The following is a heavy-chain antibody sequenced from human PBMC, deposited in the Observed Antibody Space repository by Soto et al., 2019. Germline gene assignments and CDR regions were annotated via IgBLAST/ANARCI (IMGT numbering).Heavy chain of an antibody. CDR2: ISGSGGST. V-gene: IGHV3-23*01. CDR3: AKAVVATIQNYGMDV. CDR1: GFTFSSYA. Sequence: PGGSLRLSCAASGFTFSSYAMSWVRQAPGKGLEWVSAISGSGGSTYYADSVKGRFTISRDNSKNTLYLQMNSLRAEDTAVYYCAKAVVATIQNYGMDVWGQGTTVTVSS. D-gene: IGHD5-12*01. J-gene: IGHJ6*02.